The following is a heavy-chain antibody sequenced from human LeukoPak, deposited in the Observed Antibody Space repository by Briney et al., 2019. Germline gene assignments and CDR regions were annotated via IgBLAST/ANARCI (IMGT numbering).Heavy chain of an antibody. CDR2: IIPIFGTA. Sequence: ASVKVSCKASGGTFSSYAISWVLQAPGQGLEWMGGIIPIFGTANYAQKFQGSVTITADESTSTAYMELSSLRSEDTAVYYCARGDQYQLLSVPRFDPWGQGTLVTVSS. CDR3: ARGDQYQLLSVPRFDP. D-gene: IGHD2-2*01. CDR1: GGTFSSYA. V-gene: IGHV1-69*13. J-gene: IGHJ5*02.